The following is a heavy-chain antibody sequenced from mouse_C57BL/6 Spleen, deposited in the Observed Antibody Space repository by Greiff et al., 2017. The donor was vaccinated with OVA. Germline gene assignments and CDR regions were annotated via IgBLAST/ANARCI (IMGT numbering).Heavy chain of an antibody. Sequence: VQLQQSGAELVRPGASVTLSCKASGYTFTDYEMHWVKQTPVHGLEWIGAIDPETGGTAYNQKFKGKAILTADKSSSTAYMELRSLTSEDSAVYYCTRSSFHYFDYWGQGTTLTVSS. V-gene: IGHV1-15*01. CDR1: GYTFTDYE. CDR2: IDPETGGT. CDR3: TRSSFHYFDY. J-gene: IGHJ2*01.